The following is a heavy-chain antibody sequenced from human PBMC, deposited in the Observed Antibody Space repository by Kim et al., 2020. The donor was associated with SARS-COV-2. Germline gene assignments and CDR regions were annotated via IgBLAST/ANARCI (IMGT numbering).Heavy chain of an antibody. J-gene: IGHJ3*02. D-gene: IGHD2-2*01. Sequence: SETLSLTCTVSGGSISSYYWSWIRQPPGKGLEWIGYIYYSGSTNYNPSLKSRVTISVDTSKNQFSLKLSSVTAADTAVYYCARVYRYQLLWENAFDIWGQGTMVTVSS. CDR2: IYYSGST. CDR3: ARVYRYQLLWENAFDI. CDR1: GGSISSYY. V-gene: IGHV4-59*01.